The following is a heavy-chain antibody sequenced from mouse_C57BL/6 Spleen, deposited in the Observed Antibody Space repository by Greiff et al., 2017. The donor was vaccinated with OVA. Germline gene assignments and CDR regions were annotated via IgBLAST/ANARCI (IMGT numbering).Heavy chain of an antibody. Sequence: VQLHPSGPELVKPGASVKISCKASGYTFTDYYMNWVKQSHGKSLEWIGDINTNNGGTSYNQKFKGKATLTVDNSSSTAYMALRSLTSEESAVYLYARRVTPYYYCSYWGQDTTRPVSS. V-gene: IGHV1-26*01. D-gene: IGHD1-1*01. CDR3: ARRVTPYYYCSY. CDR2: INTNNGGT. CDR1: GYTFTDYY. J-gene: IGHJ2*01.